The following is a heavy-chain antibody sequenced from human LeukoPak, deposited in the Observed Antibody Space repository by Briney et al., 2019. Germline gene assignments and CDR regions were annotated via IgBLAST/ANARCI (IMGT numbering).Heavy chain of an antibody. D-gene: IGHD4-11*01. V-gene: IGHV1-18*01. CDR2: ISAYNGNT. J-gene: IGHJ4*02. CDR1: GYTFTSYG. Sequence: GASVKVSCKASGYTFTSYGISWVRQAPGQRLEWMGWISAYNGNTNYAQKLQGRVTMTADTSTSTAYMELRSLRSDDTAVYYCARAPLYSNYKGVDPRINYWGQGTLVTVSS. CDR3: ARAPLYSNYKGVDPRINY.